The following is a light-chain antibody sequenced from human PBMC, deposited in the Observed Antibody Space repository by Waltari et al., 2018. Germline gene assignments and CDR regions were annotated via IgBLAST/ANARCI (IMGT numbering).Light chain of an antibody. CDR1: QSISRW. Sequence: DIQMTQSPSTLSASVGDRVTITCRASQSISRWLAWYQQKPGKAPKLLIYKASTLESGVPSRISGSGSGTEFTLTISSLHPDDSASYFCQHYNNYWTFGQGTKVEIK. V-gene: IGKV1-5*03. CDR2: KAS. J-gene: IGKJ1*01. CDR3: QHYNNYWT.